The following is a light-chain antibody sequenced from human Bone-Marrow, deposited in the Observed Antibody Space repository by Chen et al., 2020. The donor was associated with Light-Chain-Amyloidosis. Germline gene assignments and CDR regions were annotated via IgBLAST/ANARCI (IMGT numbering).Light chain of an antibody. CDR1: NIGSTS. CDR3: QVWDRSSDRPV. J-gene: IGLJ3*02. V-gene: IGLV3-21*02. CDR2: DYS. Sequence: SYVLTQPSSVSVAPGQTATIACGGNNIGSTSVHWYQQTPGQAPLLVVYDYSDRPSGIPERLSGSNSGNTATVTIRRVEAGDEADYYCQVWDRSSDRPVLGGGTKLTVL.